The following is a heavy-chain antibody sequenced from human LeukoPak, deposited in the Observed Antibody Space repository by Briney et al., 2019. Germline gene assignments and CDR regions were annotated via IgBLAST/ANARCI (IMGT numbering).Heavy chain of an antibody. CDR1: GYTFTSYD. D-gene: IGHD7-27*01. Sequence: ASVKVSCKASGYTFTSYDINWVRQATGQGLEWMGWMSPNSGDTGYAQKFQGRVTMTSDSSISTAHMELSSLRSEDTAIYYCVRTPPNWGFDYWGQGTLVTVSS. V-gene: IGHV1-8*01. CDR2: MSPNSGDT. CDR3: VRTPPNWGFDY. J-gene: IGHJ4*02.